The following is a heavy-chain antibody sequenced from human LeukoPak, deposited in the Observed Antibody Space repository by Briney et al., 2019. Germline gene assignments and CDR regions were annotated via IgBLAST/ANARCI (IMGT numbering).Heavy chain of an antibody. CDR2: IRYDGSNK. CDR1: GFTFSSYG. V-gene: IGHV3-30*02. J-gene: IGHJ3*02. Sequence: GGSLRLSCAASGFTFSSYGMHWVRQAPGKGLERVAFIRYDGSNKYYADSVKGRFTISRDNSKNTLYLQMNSLRAEDTAVYYCAKDFVFPPPGWELLSAFDIWGQGTMVTVSS. D-gene: IGHD1-26*01. CDR3: AKDFVFPPPGWELLSAFDI.